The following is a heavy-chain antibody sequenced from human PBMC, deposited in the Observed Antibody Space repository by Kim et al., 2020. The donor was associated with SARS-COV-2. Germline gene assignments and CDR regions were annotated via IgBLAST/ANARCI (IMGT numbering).Heavy chain of an antibody. J-gene: IGHJ4*02. Sequence: GGSLRLSCAASGFTFDDYAMHWVRQLPGKGLEWVSGITWNGGRIGYADSVKGRFTISRDNGKNSLYLQMNSLRVEDTAFYHCAKDVFGGGLYYFDFWGQGTLVSVSS. CDR3: AKDVFGGGLYYFDF. CDR1: GFTFDDYA. V-gene: IGHV3-9*01. CDR2: ITWNGGRI. D-gene: IGHD3-10*01.